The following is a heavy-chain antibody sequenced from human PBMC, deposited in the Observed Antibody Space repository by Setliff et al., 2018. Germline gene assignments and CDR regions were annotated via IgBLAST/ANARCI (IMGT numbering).Heavy chain of an antibody. CDR2: LSGDGNA. D-gene: IGHD6-25*01. CDR1: GFTVSSSD. V-gene: IGHV3-53*01. Sequence: PGGSLRLSCATSGFTVSSSDMSWVRQAPGKGLEWISVLSGDGNAYYADSVEGRFTITRDNAQNTLYLHMNNLRAEDTAVFYCVPGRGSWGQGARVTVSS. CDR3: VPGRGS. J-gene: IGHJ5*02.